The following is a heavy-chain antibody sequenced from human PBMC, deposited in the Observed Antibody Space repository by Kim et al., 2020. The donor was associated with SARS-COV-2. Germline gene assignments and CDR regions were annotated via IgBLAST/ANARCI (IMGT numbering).Heavy chain of an antibody. CDR2: IYHSGST. J-gene: IGHJ4*02. D-gene: IGHD2-2*01. CDR1: GYSISSGYY. CDR3: ARDLGQTGREYQPLPIDY. V-gene: IGHV4-38-2*02. Sequence: SETLSLTCTVSGYSISSGYYWGWIRQPPGKGLEWIGSIYHSGSTYYNPSLKSRVTISVDTSKNQFSLKLSSVTAADTAVYYCARDLGQTGREYQPLPIDYWGQGTLVTVSS.